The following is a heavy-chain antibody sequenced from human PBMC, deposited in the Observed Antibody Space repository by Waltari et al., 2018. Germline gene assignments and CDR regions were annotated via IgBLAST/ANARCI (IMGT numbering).Heavy chain of an antibody. Sequence: QVQLVQSGAEVKKPGASVKVSCKGSGYTFMNFDITWVRQATGQGLEWMGWMNPNKRHTGYAPNFQGRVIMTRDTSISTAYMELNSLTYEDTAMYYCSIGSGGAFDHWGQGTLITVSS. CDR2: MNPNKRHT. J-gene: IGHJ4*02. D-gene: IGHD6-19*01. CDR3: SIGSGGAFDH. CDR1: GYTFMNFD. V-gene: IGHV1-8*02.